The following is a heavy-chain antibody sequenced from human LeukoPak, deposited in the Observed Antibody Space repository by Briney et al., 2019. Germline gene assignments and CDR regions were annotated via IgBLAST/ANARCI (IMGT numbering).Heavy chain of an antibody. CDR2: ISSSGSTI. V-gene: IGHV3-48*04. CDR3: ARVDYAYGMDV. CDR1: GFTFSSYA. J-gene: IGHJ6*02. Sequence: GGSLRLSCAASGFTFSSYAMSWVRQAPGKGLEWVSYISSSGSTIYYADSVKGRFTISRDNAKNSLYLQMNSLRAEDTAVYYCARVDYAYGMDVWGQGTTVTVSS.